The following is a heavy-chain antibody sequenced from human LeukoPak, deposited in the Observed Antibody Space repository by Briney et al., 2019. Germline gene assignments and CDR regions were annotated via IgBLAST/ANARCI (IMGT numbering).Heavy chain of an antibody. V-gene: IGHV3-7*05. J-gene: IGHJ4*02. CDR3: ARGGGSWYLY. CDR2: IKQDGSEK. CDR1: GFTFSNYW. D-gene: IGHD6-13*01. Sequence: GGSLRLPCAASGFTFSNYWMSWVRQAPGKGLEWVATIKQDGSEKYYVDSVKGRFTISRDNANNSLSLQMNSLRAEDTAVYYCARGGGSWYLYWGQGTLVTVSS.